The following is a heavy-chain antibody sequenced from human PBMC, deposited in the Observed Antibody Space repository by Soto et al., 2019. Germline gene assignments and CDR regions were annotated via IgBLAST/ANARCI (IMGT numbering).Heavy chain of an antibody. CDR1: GFTFSSYA. Sequence: EVQPLESGGGLVQPGGSLRLSCAASGFTFSSYAMTWVRQAPGKGLEWVSAISGSGGTTYHADSVKGRFTISRDNSKNTLYLQMNSLRAEDAAVYYCAKPPYSSSSYYYYGMDVWGQGTTVTVSS. CDR2: ISGSGGTT. CDR3: AKPPYSSSSYYYYGMDV. V-gene: IGHV3-23*01. J-gene: IGHJ6*02. D-gene: IGHD6-6*01.